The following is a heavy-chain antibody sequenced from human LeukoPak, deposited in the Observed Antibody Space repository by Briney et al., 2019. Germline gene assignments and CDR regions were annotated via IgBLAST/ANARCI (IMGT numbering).Heavy chain of an antibody. D-gene: IGHD2-2*01. J-gene: IGHJ5*02. CDR3: ARGYCSSTSCYRPWCDP. CDR1: GYTFTGYY. V-gene: IGHV1-2*02. Sequence: ASVKVSCKASGYTFTGYYMHWVRQAPGQGLEWMGWINPNSGGTNYAQKFQGRVTMTRDTSISTAYMELSRLRSDDTAVYYCARGYCSSTSCYRPWCDPWGQGTLVTVSS. CDR2: INPNSGGT.